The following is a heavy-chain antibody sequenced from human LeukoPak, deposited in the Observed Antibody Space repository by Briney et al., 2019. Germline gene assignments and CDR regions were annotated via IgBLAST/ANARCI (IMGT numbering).Heavy chain of an antibody. V-gene: IGHV4-34*01. CDR1: GGSISTGGYY. CDR3: ARNAWLPFDY. Sequence: SETLSLTCTVSGGSISTGGYYWSWIRQPPGKGLEWIGEINHSGSTNYNPSLKSRVTISVDTSKNQFSLKLSSVTAADTAVYYCARNAWLPFDYWGQGTLVTVSS. CDR2: INHSGST. D-gene: IGHD3-22*01. J-gene: IGHJ4*02.